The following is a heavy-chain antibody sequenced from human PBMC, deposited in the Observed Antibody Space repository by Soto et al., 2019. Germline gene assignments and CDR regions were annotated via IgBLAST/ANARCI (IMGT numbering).Heavy chain of an antibody. V-gene: IGHV4-39*07. CDR1: GGSISSSSYY. CDR2: IYYSGST. D-gene: IGHD2-2*02. J-gene: IGHJ4*02. CDR3: ATLPPRIEVTVLPIPT. Sequence: SETLSLTCTVSGGSISSSSYYWGWIRQPPGKGLEWIGSIYYSGSTYYNPSLKSRVTISVDTSKNQFSLKMRYLTAADTAVYYCATLPPRIEVTVLPIPTWGKGTLVTVSS.